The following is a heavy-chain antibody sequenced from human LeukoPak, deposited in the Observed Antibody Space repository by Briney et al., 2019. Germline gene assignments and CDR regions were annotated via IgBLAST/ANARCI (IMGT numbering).Heavy chain of an antibody. CDR3: ATNPGGYYDSSGYFEY. J-gene: IGHJ4*02. Sequence: PDRSLRLSRAASGFTFDDYAMHWVRQAPGKGLEWVSGISWNSDSIGYADSVKGRFTISRDNAKNSLRLQMDSLRAEDMALYYCATNPGGYYDSSGYFEYWGQGALVTVSS. D-gene: IGHD3-22*01. CDR2: ISWNSDSI. V-gene: IGHV3-9*03. CDR1: GFTFDDYA.